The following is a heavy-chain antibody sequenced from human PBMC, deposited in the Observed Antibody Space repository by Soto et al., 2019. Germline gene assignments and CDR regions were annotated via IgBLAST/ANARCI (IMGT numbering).Heavy chain of an antibody. D-gene: IGHD6-19*01. Sequence: ASVKVSCKASGYTFTSYGISWVRQAPGQGLEWMGWISAYNGNTKYAQKFQGRVTMTTDTSTSTAYMELRSLTSDDTAVYYCARASSGWSNNWFDPWGQGTLVTVSS. V-gene: IGHV1-18*01. CDR3: ARASSGWSNNWFDP. CDR1: GYTFTSYG. J-gene: IGHJ5*02. CDR2: ISAYNGNT.